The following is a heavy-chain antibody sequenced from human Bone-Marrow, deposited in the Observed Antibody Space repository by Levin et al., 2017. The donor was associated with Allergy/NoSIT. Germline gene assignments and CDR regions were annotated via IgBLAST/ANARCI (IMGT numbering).Heavy chain of an antibody. J-gene: IGHJ4*02. V-gene: IGHV3-23*01. CDR3: AKSASRYSQWELLGPNFDY. CDR2: ISGSGGST. CDR1: GFTFSSYA. D-gene: IGHD1-26*01. Sequence: PGGSLRLSCAASGFTFSSYAMSWVRQAPGKGLEWVSAISGSGGSTYYADSVKGRFTISRDNSKNTLYLQMNSLRGEDTAVYYCAKSASRYSQWELLGPNFDYWGQGTLVTVSS.